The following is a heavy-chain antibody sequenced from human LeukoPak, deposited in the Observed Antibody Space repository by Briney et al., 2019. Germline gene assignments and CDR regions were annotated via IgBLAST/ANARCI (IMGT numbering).Heavy chain of an antibody. CDR2: IYPGDSDT. J-gene: IGHJ3*02. Sequence: GESLKISCRGSGYNFANYWIGWVRQMPGKGLEWMGIIYPGDSDTRYSPSFQGHVTISADKSISTAYLQWSSLKASDTAMYYCARPPSRPPFIWGQGTMVTVSS. CDR3: ARPPSRPPFI. CDR1: GYNFANYW. V-gene: IGHV5-51*01.